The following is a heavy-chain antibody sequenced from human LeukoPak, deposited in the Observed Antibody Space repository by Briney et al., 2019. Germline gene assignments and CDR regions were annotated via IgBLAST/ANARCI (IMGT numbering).Heavy chain of an antibody. CDR1: GFTFSSYW. J-gene: IGHJ6*02. CDR2: INSDGSST. CDR3: ARARTTVIQSYYYGMDV. V-gene: IGHV3-74*01. D-gene: IGHD4-17*01. Sequence: GSLRLSCAASGFTFSSYWMHWVRQAPGKGLVWVSRINSDGSSTNYADSVKGRFTISRDNAKNTLYLQMNSLRAEDTAVYYCARARTTVIQSYYYGMDVWGQGTTVTVSS.